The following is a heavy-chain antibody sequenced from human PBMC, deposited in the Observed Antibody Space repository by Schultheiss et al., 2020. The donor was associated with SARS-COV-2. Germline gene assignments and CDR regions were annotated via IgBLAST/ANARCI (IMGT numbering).Heavy chain of an antibody. D-gene: IGHD6-19*01. J-gene: IGHJ6*02. CDR1: GFTFSSYA. Sequence: GGSLRLSCAASGFTFSSYAMSWVRQAPGKGLEWVSAISGSGGSTYYADSVKGRFTISRDNSKNTLYLQMNSLRAEDTAVYYCAREGGSGWSPYYYYGMDVWGQGTTVTVSS. CDR3: AREGGSGWSPYYYYGMDV. CDR2: ISGSGGST. V-gene: IGHV3-23*01.